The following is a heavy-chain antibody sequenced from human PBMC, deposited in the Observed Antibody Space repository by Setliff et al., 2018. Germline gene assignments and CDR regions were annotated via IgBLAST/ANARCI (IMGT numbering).Heavy chain of an antibody. J-gene: IGHJ5*02. CDR3: ARSSIVGAISTWFDP. V-gene: IGHV3-30-3*01. D-gene: IGHD1-26*01. Sequence: LSLSCAASGFLYSNNAFHWVRQTPGKGLEWVAVISYDGSNKYYADSVKGRFTISRDNSKNTLYLQMNSLRAEDTAVYYCARSSIVGAISTWFDPWGQGTLVTVSS. CDR1: GFLYSNNA. CDR2: ISYDGSNK.